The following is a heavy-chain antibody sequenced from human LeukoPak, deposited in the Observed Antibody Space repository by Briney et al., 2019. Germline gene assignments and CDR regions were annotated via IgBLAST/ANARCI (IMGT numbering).Heavy chain of an antibody. V-gene: IGHV4-4*02. Sequence: PSGTLSLTCAVSGGSISSSNWWSWVRQPPGKGLEWIGEIYHSGSTNYNPSLKSRVTMSVDTSKNQFSLKLSSVTAADTAVYYCARVGGRHGFWSGYLSYWVQGTLVTVSS. CDR1: GGSISSSNW. CDR3: ARVGGRHGFWSGYLSY. J-gene: IGHJ4*02. CDR2: IYHSGST. D-gene: IGHD3-3*01.